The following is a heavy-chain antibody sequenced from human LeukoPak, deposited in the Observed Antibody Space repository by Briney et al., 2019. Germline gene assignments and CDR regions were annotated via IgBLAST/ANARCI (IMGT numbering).Heavy chain of an antibody. CDR2: IKQDGSEK. Sequence: GGSLRLSCAASGFTFSSYWMSWVRQAPGKGLEWVANIKQDGSEKYYVDSVKGRFTISRDNSKNTLYLQMNSLRAEDTAVYYCARDGGGYSYGYKLDYWGQGTLVTVSS. D-gene: IGHD5-18*01. J-gene: IGHJ4*02. CDR1: GFTFSSYW. V-gene: IGHV3-7*01. CDR3: ARDGGGYSYGYKLDY.